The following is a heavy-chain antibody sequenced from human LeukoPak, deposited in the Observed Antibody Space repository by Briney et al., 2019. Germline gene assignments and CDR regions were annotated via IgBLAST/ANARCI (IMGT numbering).Heavy chain of an antibody. V-gene: IGHV1-18*01. J-gene: IGHJ3*01. CDR2: ISAYNGDT. CDR1: GYTFSSYS. D-gene: IGHD3-22*01. CDR3: ARHYDGRKDNGFYY. Sequence: ASVTVTCNASGYTFSSYSISWVRQAPGQGLEWMGWISAYNGDTNYAQKVQGRVTMTTATSTNIAYMELRSLRSDDTAVYYCARHYDGRKDNGFYYWGQGTMVTVSS.